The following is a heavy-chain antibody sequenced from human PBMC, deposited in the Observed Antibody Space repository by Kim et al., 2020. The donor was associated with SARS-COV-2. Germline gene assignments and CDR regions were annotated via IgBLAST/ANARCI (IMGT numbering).Heavy chain of an antibody. CDR3: ARARGYSNFGGIDY. CDR2: TWYDGSNK. V-gene: IGHV3-33*01. Sequence: GGSLRLSCAASGFTFSSSGMHWVRQAPGKGLEWVAVTWYDGSNKYYADSVRGRFTISRDNSKNTLYLQMNSLRAEDTAVYYCARARGYSNFGGIDYWGQGTLVTVSS. J-gene: IGHJ4*02. CDR1: GFTFSSSG. D-gene: IGHD5-18*01.